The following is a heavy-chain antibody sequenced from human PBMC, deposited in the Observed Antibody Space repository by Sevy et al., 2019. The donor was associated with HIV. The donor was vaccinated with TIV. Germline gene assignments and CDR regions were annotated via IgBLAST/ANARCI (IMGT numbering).Heavy chain of an antibody. CDR2: ISGDGTYT. CDR3: ARGGLGQFYQYGMDV. V-gene: IGHV3-23*01. J-gene: IGHJ6*02. Sequence: GESLKISCEASGLTFRAFAMTWVRQAPGRGLEWVSSISGDGTYTYYADSVKGRFTISRDNSKHTFFLQMHSLRAEDSAVYYCARGGLGQFYQYGMDVWGQGTTVTVSS. CDR1: GLTFRAFA. D-gene: IGHD3-10*01.